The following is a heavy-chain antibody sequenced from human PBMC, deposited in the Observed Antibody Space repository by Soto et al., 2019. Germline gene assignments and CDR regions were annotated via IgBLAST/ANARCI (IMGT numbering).Heavy chain of an antibody. CDR2: LYTRGTT. J-gene: IGHJ4*02. CDR1: GASISNFY. Sequence: PSETLSLTCSVSGASISNFYWSWIRQSAGKGLEWIGRLYTRGTTDYNPSLKSRVTMSIDTSKNRVSLSLTSVTAADTAVYYCAKGGTSYFDSWGQGIVVTVSS. D-gene: IGHD3-16*01. CDR3: AKGGTSYFDS. V-gene: IGHV4-4*07.